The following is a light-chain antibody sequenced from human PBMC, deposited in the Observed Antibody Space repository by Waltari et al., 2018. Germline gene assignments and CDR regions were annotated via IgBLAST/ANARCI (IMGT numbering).Light chain of an antibody. V-gene: IGKV3-20*01. Sequence: ETVLTQSPGTLSSPPGEGATPSCRASQSVGRSLVWYQQKPGRAPRLLIYGASIRATGIPDRFTGSGSGTDFSLTISRLEPEDSAVYYCQMYVRLPVTFGQGTKVEI. CDR3: QMYVRLPVT. CDR1: QSVGRS. J-gene: IGKJ1*01. CDR2: GAS.